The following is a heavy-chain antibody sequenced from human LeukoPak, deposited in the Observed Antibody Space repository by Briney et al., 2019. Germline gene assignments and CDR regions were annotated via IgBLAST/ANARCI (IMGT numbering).Heavy chain of an antibody. V-gene: IGHV4-30-4*01. CDR2: IYYSGST. CDR1: GGSISSGDYY. Sequence: SQTLSLTCTVSGGSISSGDYYWSWIRQPPGKGLEWIGYIYYSGSTYYNPSLKSRVTISVATSKNQFSLKLSSVTAADTAVYYCARDTSVALFGESQTDENWFDPWGQGTLVTVSS. D-gene: IGHD3-10*02. J-gene: IGHJ5*02. CDR3: ARDTSVALFGESQTDENWFDP.